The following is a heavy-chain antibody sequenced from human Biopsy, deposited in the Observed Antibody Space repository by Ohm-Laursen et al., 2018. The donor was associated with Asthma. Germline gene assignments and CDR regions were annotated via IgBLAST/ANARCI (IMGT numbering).Heavy chain of an antibody. D-gene: IGHD3-22*01. CDR3: AGAQDYYDSRGYYRSFDY. CDR2: IYYSGST. Sequence: SDTLSLTCTVSYGSIISGGYYWTWIRQHPGKGLEWIGFIYYSGSTYYNPSLKSRVSISIDTSKNQFSLKLSPVTAADTAVYYCAGAQDYYDSRGYYRSFDYWGQGTPVTVSS. CDR1: YGSIISGGYY. J-gene: IGHJ4*02. V-gene: IGHV4-31*03.